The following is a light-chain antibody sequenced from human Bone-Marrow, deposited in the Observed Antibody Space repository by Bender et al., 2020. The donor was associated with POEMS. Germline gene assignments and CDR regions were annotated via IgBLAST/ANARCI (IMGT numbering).Light chain of an antibody. CDR1: DLGDKY. V-gene: IGLV3-1*01. Sequence: SYEVTQPPSASVSPGQTASITCSGDDLGDKYVAWYQQKPGQSPVLVIYQDTKRHSGIPERFSGSNSGNTATLTISGTQAMDEADYYCQAWDTYSVIFGGGTKLTVL. CDR2: QDT. CDR3: QAWDTYSVI. J-gene: IGLJ2*01.